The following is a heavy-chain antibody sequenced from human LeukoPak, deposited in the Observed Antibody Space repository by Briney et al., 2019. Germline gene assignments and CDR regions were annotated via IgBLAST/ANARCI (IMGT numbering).Heavy chain of an antibody. V-gene: IGHV4-39*07. Sequence: SETLSLTCTVSGDFIRSGHYYWGWIRQSPGKGLEWMGSIYSTGNTHYNPSLESRLIISVDTSKNSFSLKLSSVTAADTAVYFCARDLWSTAAGIFDFWGQGALVTVTS. D-gene: IGHD6-25*01. J-gene: IGHJ4*02. CDR2: IYSTGNT. CDR1: GDFIRSGHYY. CDR3: ARDLWSTAAGIFDF.